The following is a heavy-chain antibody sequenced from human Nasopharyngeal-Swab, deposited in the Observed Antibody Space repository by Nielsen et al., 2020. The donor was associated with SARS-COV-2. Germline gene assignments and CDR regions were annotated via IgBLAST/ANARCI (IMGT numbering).Heavy chain of an antibody. V-gene: IGHV1-8*01. Sequence: WVRQAPGQGLEGMGWMNPNSGNTGYAQKFQGRVTMTRNTSISTAYMELSSLRSEDTAVYYCARGRLSNYYGMDVWGQGTTVTVSS. CDR3: ARGRLSNYYGMDV. CDR2: MNPNSGNT. J-gene: IGHJ6*02. D-gene: IGHD3-16*02.